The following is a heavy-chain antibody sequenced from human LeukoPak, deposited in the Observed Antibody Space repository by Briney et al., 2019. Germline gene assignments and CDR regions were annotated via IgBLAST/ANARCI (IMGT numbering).Heavy chain of an antibody. CDR3: ARGPGGRRDGYNYPRLYYFDY. CDR1: GGSISSGDYY. D-gene: IGHD5-12*01. V-gene: IGHV4-61*08. J-gene: IGHJ4*02. CDR2: IYYSGST. Sequence: SETLSLTCSVSGGSISSGDYYWSWIRQPPGKGLEWIGYIYYSGSTNYNPSLKSRVTISVDTSKNQFSLKLSSVTAADTAVYYCARGPGGRRDGYNYPRLYYFDYWGQGTLVTVSS.